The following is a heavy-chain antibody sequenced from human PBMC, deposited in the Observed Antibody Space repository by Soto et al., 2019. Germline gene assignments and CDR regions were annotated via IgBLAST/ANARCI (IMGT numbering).Heavy chain of an antibody. D-gene: IGHD6-19*01. V-gene: IGHV3-30*18. CDR1: GFTFSSYG. Sequence: GGSLRLSCAASGFTFSSYGMHWVRQAPGKGLEWVAGISYDGSNKYYADSVKGRFTISRDNSKNTLYLQMNSLRAEDTAVYYCAKDGPYLAVAGNFDYWGQGTLVTVSS. CDR3: AKDGPYLAVAGNFDY. CDR2: ISYDGSNK. J-gene: IGHJ4*02.